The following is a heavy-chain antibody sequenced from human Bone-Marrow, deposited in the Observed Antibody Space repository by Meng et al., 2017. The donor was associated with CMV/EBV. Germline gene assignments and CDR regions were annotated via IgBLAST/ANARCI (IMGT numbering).Heavy chain of an antibody. J-gene: IGHJ6*02. CDR1: GYTLTGYY. D-gene: IGHD3-3*01. CDR2: INPNSGGT. V-gene: IGHV1-2*02. Sequence: ASVKVSCKASGYTLTGYYMHWVRQAPGQGLEWMGWINPNSGGTNYAQKFQGRVTMTRDTSISTAYMELSRLRSDDTAVYYCASGSKRWLLYQDYYYYGMDVWGQGTMVTVSS. CDR3: ASGSKRWLLYQDYYYYGMDV.